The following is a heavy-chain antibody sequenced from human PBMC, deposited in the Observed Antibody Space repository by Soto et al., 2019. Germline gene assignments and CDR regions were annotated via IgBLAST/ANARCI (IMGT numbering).Heavy chain of an antibody. J-gene: IGHJ4*02. CDR1: GGTFSSYT. V-gene: IGHV1-69*02. CDR2: ITPILGIA. Sequence: SVKVSCKASGGTFSSYTISWVRQAPGQGLEWMGRITPILGIANYAQKFQGRVTITADKSTSTAYMELSSLRSEDTAVYYCARICSGGSCYPELLDYWGQGTLVTVSS. CDR3: ARICSGGSCYPELLDY. D-gene: IGHD2-15*01.